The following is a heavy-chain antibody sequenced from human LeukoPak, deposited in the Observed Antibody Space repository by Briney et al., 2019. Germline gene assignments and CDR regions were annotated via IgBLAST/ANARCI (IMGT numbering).Heavy chain of an antibody. D-gene: IGHD2-8*01. CDR3: ARSVRKDDAFDI. CDR2: IYHSGST. CDR1: GGSISSSSYY. V-gene: IGHV4-39*07. Sequence: PSETLSLTCTVSGGSISSSSYYWGWLRQPPGKGLEWIGSIYHSGSTYYNPSLKSRVTISVDTSKNQFSLKLSSVTAADTAVYYCARSVRKDDAFDIWGQGTMVTVSS. J-gene: IGHJ3*02.